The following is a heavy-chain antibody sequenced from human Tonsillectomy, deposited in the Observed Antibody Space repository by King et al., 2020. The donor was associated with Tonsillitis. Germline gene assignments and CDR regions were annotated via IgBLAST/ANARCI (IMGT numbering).Heavy chain of an antibody. CDR2: ISYSGTT. Sequence: QLQESGPGLVKPSQTLSLTCTVSGGSVSSRAFYWSWIRQDPGKGLEWIGYISYSGTTYYTPSLKSRVTISVDTSKNAFSLKLTSVTAADTAVYYCAKVPNTMIVVAWGQGTQVTVSS. V-gene: IGHV4-31*03. J-gene: IGHJ5*02. CDR3: AKVPNTMIVVA. CDR1: GGSVSSRAFY. D-gene: IGHD3-22*01.